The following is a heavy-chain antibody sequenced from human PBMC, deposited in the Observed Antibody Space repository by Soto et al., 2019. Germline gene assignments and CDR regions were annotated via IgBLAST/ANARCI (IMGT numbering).Heavy chain of an antibody. V-gene: IGHV4-39*01. CDR2: IYYSGTT. D-gene: IGHD2-2*01. CDR3: ARHLYCSSTSCYYNWFDP. Sequence: SETLSLTCTVSGGSVTGSLYFWGWIRQPPGKGLECIGSIYYSGTTYYNPSLKRRVTISVDTSRDQFSLNLTSVTAADTAVYYCARHLYCSSTSCYYNWFDPWGQGTLVTVSS. CDR1: GGSVTGSLYF. J-gene: IGHJ5*02.